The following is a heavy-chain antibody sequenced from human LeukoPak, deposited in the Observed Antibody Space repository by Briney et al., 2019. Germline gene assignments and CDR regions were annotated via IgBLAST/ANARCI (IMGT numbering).Heavy chain of an antibody. Sequence: ASVKVSCKASGYTFTSYGISWVRQAPGQGLEWMGWISAYNGNTNYAQKLQGRVTMTTDTSTGTAYMELRSLRSDDTAVYYCAREWFGELFDYYYYGMDVWGKGTTVTVSS. V-gene: IGHV1-18*04. D-gene: IGHD3-10*01. CDR3: AREWFGELFDYYYYGMDV. CDR1: GYTFTSYG. CDR2: ISAYNGNT. J-gene: IGHJ6*04.